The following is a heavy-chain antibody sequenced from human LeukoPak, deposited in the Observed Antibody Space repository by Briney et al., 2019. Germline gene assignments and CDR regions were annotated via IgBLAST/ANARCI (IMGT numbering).Heavy chain of an antibody. CDR1: GGTFSSYT. CDR3: ARDIRAAAGTDAFDI. J-gene: IGHJ3*02. Sequence: GSSVKVSCKASGGTFSSYTISWVRQAPGQGLEWMGRIIPILGIANYAQKFQGRVTITADKSTSTAYMELSSLRSEDTAVYYCARDIRAAAGTDAFDIWGQGTMVTVSS. CDR2: IIPILGIA. V-gene: IGHV1-69*04. D-gene: IGHD6-13*01.